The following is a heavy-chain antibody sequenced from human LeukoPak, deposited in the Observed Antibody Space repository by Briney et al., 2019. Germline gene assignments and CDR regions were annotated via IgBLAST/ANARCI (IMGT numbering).Heavy chain of an antibody. CDR1: GFSLSTSGVG. Sequence: SGPTLVNPTQTLTLTCTFSGFSLSTSGVGVGWIRQPPGKALEWLALLFWDDDKRFSPSLKSRLTITKGSSRGQVVLTMTDMDPVDTATYYCAHSSRRPDRSGGNCYAFDCWGQGTVVTVSS. V-gene: IGHV2-5*02. CDR2: LFWDDDK. D-gene: IGHD2-15*01. CDR3: AHSSRRPDRSGGNCYAFDC. J-gene: IGHJ4*02.